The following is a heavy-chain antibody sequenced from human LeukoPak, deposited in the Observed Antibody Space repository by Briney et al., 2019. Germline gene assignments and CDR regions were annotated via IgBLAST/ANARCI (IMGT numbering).Heavy chain of an antibody. CDR1: GYTFTSYG. CDR3: ARGRRFVLLWFGGVGTQTLDAFDI. J-gene: IGHJ3*02. CDR2: ISAYNGNT. D-gene: IGHD3-10*01. V-gene: IGHV1-18*01. Sequence: GASVKVSCKASGYTFTSYGISWVRQAPGQGLEWMGWISAYNGNTNYAQKLQGRVTMTTDTSTSTAYMELRSLRSDDTAVYYCARGRRFVLLWFGGVGTQTLDAFDIWGQGTMVTVSS.